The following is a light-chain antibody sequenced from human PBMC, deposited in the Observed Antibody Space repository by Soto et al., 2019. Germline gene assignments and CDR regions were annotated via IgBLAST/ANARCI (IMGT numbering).Light chain of an antibody. CDR2: GAS. CDR3: QQYNRWT. V-gene: IGKV3D-15*01. J-gene: IGKJ1*01. Sequence: EIVMTQSPATLSVSPGEGATLSCRASQSVSSNLAWYQQKPGQAPRLLIYGASNRATDIPDRFSGSGSRSDFTLTISSLQPDDFATYYCQQYNRWTFGQGTKVDIK. CDR1: QSVSSN.